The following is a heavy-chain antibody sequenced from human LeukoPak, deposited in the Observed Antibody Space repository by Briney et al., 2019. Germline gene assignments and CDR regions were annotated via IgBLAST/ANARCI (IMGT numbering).Heavy chain of an antibody. Sequence: GGSLRLSCAASGFTFSSYSMNWVRQAPGKGLEWVSSISSSSSYIYYADSAKGRFTISRDNAKNSLYLQMNSLRAEDTDVYYCARQYYDILTGYYYYYYMDVWGKGTTVTVSS. V-gene: IGHV3-21*01. J-gene: IGHJ6*03. D-gene: IGHD3-9*01. CDR2: ISSSSSYI. CDR1: GFTFSSYS. CDR3: ARQYYDILTGYYYYYYMDV.